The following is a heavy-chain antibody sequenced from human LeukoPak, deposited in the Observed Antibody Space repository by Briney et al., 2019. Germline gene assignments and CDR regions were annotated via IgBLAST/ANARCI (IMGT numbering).Heavy chain of an antibody. CDR2: IYYSGST. CDR3: ARDGKVVVAAIDAFDI. CDR1: GGSISSSCYY. D-gene: IGHD2-15*01. J-gene: IGHJ3*02. Sequence: SETLSLTCTVSGGSISSSCYYWGWIRQPPGKGLEWIGSIYYSGSTYYNPSLKSRVTISVDTSKNQFSLKLSSVTAADTAVYYCARDGKVVVAAIDAFDIWGQGTMVTVSS. V-gene: IGHV4-39*07.